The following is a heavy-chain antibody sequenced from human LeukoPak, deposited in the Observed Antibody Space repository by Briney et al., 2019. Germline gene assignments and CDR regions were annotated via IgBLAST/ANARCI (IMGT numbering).Heavy chain of an antibody. CDR1: GYSFTSSW. CDR2: IYPGDSDT. CDR3: ARRQYDSSGYYLFDY. Sequence: AGESLKISCEGSGYSFTSSWITWVRQMPGKGLEWMGIIYPGDSDTRYSPSFQGQVTISADKSISTAYLQWSSLKASDTAMYYCARRQYDSSGYYLFDYWGQGTLVTVSS. D-gene: IGHD3-22*01. J-gene: IGHJ4*02. V-gene: IGHV5-51*01.